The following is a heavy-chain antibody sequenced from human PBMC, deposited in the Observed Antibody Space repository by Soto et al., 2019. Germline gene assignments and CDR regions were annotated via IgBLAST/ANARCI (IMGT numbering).Heavy chain of an antibody. Sequence: GSLRLSCAASGFTFSSYSMNWVRQAPGKGLEWVSSISSSSSYIYYADSVKGRFTISRDNAKNSLYLQMNSLRAEDTAVYYCARDLIVVVPADIFNGMDVWGQGTTVTVSS. CDR2: ISSSSSYI. V-gene: IGHV3-21*01. D-gene: IGHD2-2*01. J-gene: IGHJ6*02. CDR3: ARDLIVVVPADIFNGMDV. CDR1: GFTFSSYS.